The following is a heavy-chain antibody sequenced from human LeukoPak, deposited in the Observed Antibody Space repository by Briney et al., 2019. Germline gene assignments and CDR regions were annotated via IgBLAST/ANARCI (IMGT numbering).Heavy chain of an antibody. CDR2: IKQDGSEK. J-gene: IGHJ5*02. CDR1: GFTFSSYW. V-gene: IGHV3-7*01. CDR3: ARDRLGIRGNWFDP. D-gene: IGHD7-27*01. Sequence: GGSLRLSCAASGFTFSSYWMSWVRQAPGKGLEWVANIKQDGSEKYYVDSVKGRFTISRDNAKNSLYLQMNSLRAEDTAVYYCARDRLGIRGNWFDPWGQGTLVTVSS.